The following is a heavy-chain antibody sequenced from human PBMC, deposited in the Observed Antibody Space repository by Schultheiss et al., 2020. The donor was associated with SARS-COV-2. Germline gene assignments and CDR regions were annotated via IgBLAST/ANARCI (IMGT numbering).Heavy chain of an antibody. CDR1: GYTFTGYY. V-gene: IGHV1-2*06. CDR3: ARDYSNSYGMDV. D-gene: IGHD4-11*01. J-gene: IGHJ6*02. CDR2: INPNSGGT. Sequence: ASVKVSCKASGYTFTGYYMHWVRQAPGQGLEWMGRINPNSGGTNYAQKFQGRVTMTRDTSISTAYMELSRLRSDDTAVYYCARDYSNSYGMDVWGQGTKVTVSS.